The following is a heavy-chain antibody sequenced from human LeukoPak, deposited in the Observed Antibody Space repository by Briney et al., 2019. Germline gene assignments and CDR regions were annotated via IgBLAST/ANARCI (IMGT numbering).Heavy chain of an antibody. V-gene: IGHV3-21*01. CDR2: ISSSGSYI. Sequence: PGGSLRLSCAASGFTFSSYSMNWVRQAPGKGLEWVSSISSSGSYIYYADSVKGRFTISRDNAKNSLYLQMNSLRAEDTAVYYCARDVWLYCSSTSCYTSGAFDIWGQGTMVTVSS. D-gene: IGHD2-2*02. CDR3: ARDVWLYCSSTSCYTSGAFDI. CDR1: GFTFSSYS. J-gene: IGHJ3*02.